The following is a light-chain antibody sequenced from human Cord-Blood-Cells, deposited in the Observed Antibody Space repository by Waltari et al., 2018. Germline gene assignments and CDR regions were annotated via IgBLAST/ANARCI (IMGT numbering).Light chain of an antibody. CDR1: QSISSY. CDR2: AAS. CDR3: QQSYSTPRT. V-gene: IGKV1-39*01. Sequence: DIQMTQTQSSPSHSVAHRVTITCRASQSISSYLNWYQQKPGKAPKLLIYAASSLQSGVPSRFSGSGSGTDFTLTISRLQPEDFATYYCQQSYSTPRTFGQGTKLEIK. J-gene: IGKJ2*01.